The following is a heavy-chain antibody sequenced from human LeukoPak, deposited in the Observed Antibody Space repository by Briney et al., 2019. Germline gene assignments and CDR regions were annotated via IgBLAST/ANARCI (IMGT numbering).Heavy chain of an antibody. J-gene: IGHJ6*02. V-gene: IGHV4-59*01. Sequence: SETLSLTCTVSGGSISSYYWSWIRQPPGKGLEWIGYIYYSGSTNYNPSLKSRVTISVDTSKNQFSLKLSSVTAADTAVYYCARALASSSPYYYGMDVWGQGTTVTVYS. CDR2: IYYSGST. CDR3: ARALASSSPYYYGMDV. D-gene: IGHD6-13*01. CDR1: GGSISSYY.